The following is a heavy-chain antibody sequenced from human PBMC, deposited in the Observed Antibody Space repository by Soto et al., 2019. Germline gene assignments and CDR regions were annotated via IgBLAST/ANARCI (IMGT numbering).Heavy chain of an antibody. V-gene: IGHV4-34*01. CDR3: ARADRTLVTSYSLDV. CDR2: INHSGTI. Sequence: SDTLSLTCAVYGVSFSGYYWTWIRQPPGKGLEWIGEINHSGTINFNPSLKSRLTISLDTSKKHFSLKLSSVTDADTAAYYCARADRTLVTSYSLDVWGQGTTVT. J-gene: IGHJ6*02. D-gene: IGHD2-21*02. CDR1: GVSFSGYY.